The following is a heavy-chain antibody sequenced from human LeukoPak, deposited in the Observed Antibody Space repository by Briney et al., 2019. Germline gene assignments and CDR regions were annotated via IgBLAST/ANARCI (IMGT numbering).Heavy chain of an antibody. V-gene: IGHV3-48*03. CDR2: ISSSGSLI. J-gene: IGHJ4*02. CDR1: GFIFSSYE. CDR3: ARNWNDVLHY. D-gene: IGHD1-1*01. Sequence: GGSLRLSCAASGFIFSSYEMNWVRQAPGKGLEWISYISSSGSLIYYADSVKGRFTISRDNAKNSVYLQMNSLRADDTAVYYCARNWNDVLHYWGQGTLVTVSS.